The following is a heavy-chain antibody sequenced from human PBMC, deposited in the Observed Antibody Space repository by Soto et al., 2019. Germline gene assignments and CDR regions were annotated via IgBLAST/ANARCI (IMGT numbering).Heavy chain of an antibody. CDR3: ARDKGQFTYYYDSSGAQDI. J-gene: IGHJ3*02. D-gene: IGHD3-22*01. CDR2: IYDSGST. Sequence: PSETLSLTCTVSGGSVSSGSYYWSWIRQPPGKGLEWIGYIYDSGSTNYSPSLKSRVTISVDTSKKQLSLKLSSVTAADPAGYYCARDKGQFTYYYDSSGAQDIWGQGTMVTVSS. CDR1: GGSVSSGSYY. V-gene: IGHV4-61*01.